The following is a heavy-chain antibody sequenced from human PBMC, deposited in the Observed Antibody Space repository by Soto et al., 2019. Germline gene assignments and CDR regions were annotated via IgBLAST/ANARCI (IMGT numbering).Heavy chain of an antibody. Sequence: GESLKISCAASGFTFSSYAMSWVRQAPGKGLEWVSAISGSGGSTYYADSVKGRFTISRDNSKNTLYLQMNSLRAEDTAVYYCAKEWVVTFDAFDIWGQGTMVTVSS. V-gene: IGHV3-23*01. CDR1: GFTFSSYA. J-gene: IGHJ3*02. D-gene: IGHD3-22*01. CDR3: AKEWVVTFDAFDI. CDR2: ISGSGGST.